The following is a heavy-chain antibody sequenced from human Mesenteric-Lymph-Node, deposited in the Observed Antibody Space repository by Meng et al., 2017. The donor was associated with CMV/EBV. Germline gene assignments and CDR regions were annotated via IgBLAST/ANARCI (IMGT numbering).Heavy chain of an antibody. Sequence: SETLSLTCTVSGGSISSGGYYWSWIRQHPGKGLEWIGYIYHSGSTYYNSSLKSRVTISVDTSKNQFSLKLNSVTAADTAVYYCARQVGRGIIPYYFDYWGQGTLVTVSS. CDR2: IYHSGST. D-gene: IGHD3-3*01. V-gene: IGHV4-31*03. J-gene: IGHJ4*02. CDR1: GGSISSGGYY. CDR3: ARQVGRGIIPYYFDY.